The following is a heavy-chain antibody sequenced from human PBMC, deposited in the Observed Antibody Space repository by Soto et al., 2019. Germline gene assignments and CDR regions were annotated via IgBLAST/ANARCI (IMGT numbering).Heavy chain of an antibody. CDR1: GGSISSYY. J-gene: IGHJ4*02. CDR2: IYYSGST. V-gene: IGHV4-59*01. D-gene: IGHD3-22*01. Sequence: SETLSLTCTVSGGSISSYYWSWIRQPPGKGLEWIGYIYYSGSTNHNPSLKSRVTISVDTSKNQFSLKLSSVTAADTAVYYCAREGSYDSSGYYVYWGQGTLVTVSS. CDR3: AREGSYDSSGYYVY.